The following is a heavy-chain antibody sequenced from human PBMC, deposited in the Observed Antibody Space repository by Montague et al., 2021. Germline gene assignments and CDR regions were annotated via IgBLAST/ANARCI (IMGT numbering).Heavy chain of an antibody. CDR1: GSSLGGYY. J-gene: IGHJ5*02. V-gene: IGHV4-34*01. D-gene: IGHD2-2*02. Sequence: SETLSLTCGVSGSSLGGYYWSWIRQAPGKGLEWVGEIYRAGTTKYNPSLGSRATISVDTSKNQFSLHLASVTAADTAVYYCARVSTKLAIPGRPGWFHPGGGGTLVTVSS. CDR3: ARVSTKLAIPGRPGWFHP. CDR2: IYRAGTT.